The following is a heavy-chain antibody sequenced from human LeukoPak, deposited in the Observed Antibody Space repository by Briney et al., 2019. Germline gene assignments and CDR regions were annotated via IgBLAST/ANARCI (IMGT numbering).Heavy chain of an antibody. CDR3: AKTKAVAGTNIYYYYYYLDV. Sequence: GGSLRLSCAASGFTFSSYAMSWVRQAPGKGLEWVSAISGSGGSTYYADSVKGRFTISRDNSKNTLYLQMNSLRTEDTAVYYCAKTKAVAGTNIYYYYYYLDVWGKGTTVTVSS. CDR2: ISGSGGST. J-gene: IGHJ6*03. D-gene: IGHD6-19*01. CDR1: GFTFSSYA. V-gene: IGHV3-23*01.